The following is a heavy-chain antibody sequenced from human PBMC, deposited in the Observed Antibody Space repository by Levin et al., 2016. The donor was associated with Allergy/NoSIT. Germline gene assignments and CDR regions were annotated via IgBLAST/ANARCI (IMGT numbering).Heavy chain of an antibody. V-gene: IGHV1-18*01. J-gene: IGHJ4*02. Sequence: WVRQAPGQGLEWMGWISAYHGNTNYAQNLQGRVTMTTDASTSTAFMELRRLRSDDTAVYYCARVLVGAVIFPPEDDWGQGTLVTVSS. CDR3: ARVLVGAVIFPPEDD. CDR2: ISAYHGNT. D-gene: IGHD1-26*01.